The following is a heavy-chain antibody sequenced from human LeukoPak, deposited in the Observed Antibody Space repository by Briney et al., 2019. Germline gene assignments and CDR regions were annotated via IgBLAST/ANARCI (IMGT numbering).Heavy chain of an antibody. Sequence: SETLSLTCAVYGGSFSGYYWSWIRQPPGKGLEWIGEINHSGSTNYNPSLKSRVTISVDTSKNQFSLKLSSVTAADTAVYYCARQRRYSYGYDAFDIWGQGTMVTVSS. J-gene: IGHJ3*02. CDR1: GGSFSGYY. D-gene: IGHD5-18*01. CDR2: INHSGST. V-gene: IGHV4-34*01. CDR3: ARQRRYSYGYDAFDI.